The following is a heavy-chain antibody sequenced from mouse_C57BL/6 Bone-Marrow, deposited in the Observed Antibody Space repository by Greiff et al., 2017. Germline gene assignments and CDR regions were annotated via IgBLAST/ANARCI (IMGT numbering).Heavy chain of an antibody. CDR2: IYPRSGNT. CDR3: ARVRTVVSDY. D-gene: IGHD1-1*01. Sequence: VQLKESGAELARPGASVKLSCKASGYTFTSYGISWVKQKTGQGLEWIGEIYPRSGNTYYNEKFKGKATLTADKSSSTAYMELRSLTSEDSAVYFCARVRTVVSDYWGQGTTLTVSS. CDR1: GYTFTSYG. J-gene: IGHJ2*01. V-gene: IGHV1-81*01.